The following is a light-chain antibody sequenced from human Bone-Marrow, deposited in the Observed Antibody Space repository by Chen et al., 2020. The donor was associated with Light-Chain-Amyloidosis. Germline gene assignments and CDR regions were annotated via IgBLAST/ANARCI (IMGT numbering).Light chain of an antibody. V-gene: IGKV4-1*01. CDR2: WAS. CDR3: QQYYATPLT. Sequence: DIVMTQSPDSLAVHLCERAPINCKSSQSSMYTVANRSYLAWYQQKPRQPPQLLIHWASARESWVPDRFTGSGSATDFTLTISSLQAEDVAVYYCQQYYATPLTFGGGTKVEI. CDR1: QSSMYTVANRSY. J-gene: IGKJ4*01.